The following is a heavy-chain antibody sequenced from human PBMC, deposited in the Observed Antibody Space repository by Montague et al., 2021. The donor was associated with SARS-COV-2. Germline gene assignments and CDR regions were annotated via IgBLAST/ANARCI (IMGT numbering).Heavy chain of an antibody. CDR2: IDWDDDK. V-gene: IGHV2-70*11. D-gene: IGHD1-26*01. J-gene: IGHJ4*02. Sequence: PALVKPTQTLTLTCTFSGFSLSTSGMCVSWIRQPPGKALEWLARIDWDDDKYYSTSLKTRLTISKDTSKNQVVLTMTNMDPVDTATYYCVRLRAGSSLSGDMYYFDYWGLGTLVTVSS. CDR1: GFSLSTSGMC. CDR3: VRLRAGSSLSGDMYYFDY.